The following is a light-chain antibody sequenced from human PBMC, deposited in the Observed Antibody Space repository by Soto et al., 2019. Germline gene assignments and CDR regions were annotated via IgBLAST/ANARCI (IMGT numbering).Light chain of an antibody. CDR3: QQYDNLPPYT. V-gene: IGKV1-33*01. CDR1: QDISNY. CDR2: DAS. Sequence: DIQMTQSPSSLSASVGDRVTITCQASQDISNYLNWYQQKPGKAPKLLIYDASNLETGFTSRFSGSGSGTVFPFTIISLQPEDIATYYFQQYDNLPPYTFGQGTKLEIK. J-gene: IGKJ2*01.